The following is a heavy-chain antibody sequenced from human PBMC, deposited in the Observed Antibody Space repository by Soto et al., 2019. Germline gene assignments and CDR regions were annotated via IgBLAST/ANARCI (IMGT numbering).Heavy chain of an antibody. D-gene: IGHD3-10*01. V-gene: IGHV1-69*13. CDR1: RGDFSDYA. J-gene: IGHJ4*02. CDR2: IIPTFNIP. CDR3: ARGKYGLGTGNY. Sequence: SVKVSCKTSRGDFSDYAFTWVRQAPGQGLEWMGGIIPTFNIPNYAQKFQDRIAITADESTTTVNMELRSLTSDDTAVYYCARGKYGLGTGNYWGQGTLVTVSS.